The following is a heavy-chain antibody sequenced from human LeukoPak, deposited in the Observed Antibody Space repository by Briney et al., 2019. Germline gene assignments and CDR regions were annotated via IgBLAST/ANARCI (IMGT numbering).Heavy chain of an antibody. CDR2: ISGGGGST. J-gene: IGHJ4*02. CDR1: GFTFSSYA. D-gene: IGHD6-19*01. Sequence: GGSLRLSCAASGFTFSSYAMTWVRQAPGKGLEWVSAISGGGGSTYYADSVKGRFTIPRDNSKNTLHLQMNSLRVEDTAVYYCAKEGSGWYSDYWGQGTLVTVSS. V-gene: IGHV3-23*01. CDR3: AKEGSGWYSDY.